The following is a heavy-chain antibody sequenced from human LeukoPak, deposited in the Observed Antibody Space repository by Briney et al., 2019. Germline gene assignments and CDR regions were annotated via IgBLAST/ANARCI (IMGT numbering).Heavy chain of an antibody. D-gene: IGHD4-17*01. Sequence: SETLSPTCTVSGGSISSSSYYWGWIRQPPGKGLEWIGSIYYSGSTYYNPSLKSRVTISVDTSKNQFSLKLSSVTAADKAVYYCARRNIYGGYYGMASGAKGPRSPSP. CDR3: ARRNIYGGYYGMAS. J-gene: IGHJ6*02. CDR1: GGSISSSSYY. CDR2: IYYSGST. V-gene: IGHV4-39*01.